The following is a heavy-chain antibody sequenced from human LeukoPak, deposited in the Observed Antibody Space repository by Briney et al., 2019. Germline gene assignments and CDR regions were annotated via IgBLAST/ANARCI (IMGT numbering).Heavy chain of an antibody. D-gene: IGHD3-22*01. Sequence: SETLSLTCAVSGGSISSGGYSWSWIRQPPGKGLEWIGYISYSGSTYNNPSLKSRVSISVDTSKNQFSLKLSSVTAADTAVYYCARHDSSGPYNAFDIWGQGTMVTVSS. J-gene: IGHJ3*02. CDR3: ARHDSSGPYNAFDI. CDR2: ISYSGST. CDR1: GGSISSGGYS. V-gene: IGHV4-30-4*07.